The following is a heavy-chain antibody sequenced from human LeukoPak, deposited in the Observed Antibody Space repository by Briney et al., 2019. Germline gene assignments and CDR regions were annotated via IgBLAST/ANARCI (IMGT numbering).Heavy chain of an antibody. Sequence: GGSLRLSCAASGFTFSSYWMSWVRQAPGKGLEWVANIKQDGGEKYYVDSVTCRFTISRENAKKSLYLQMDSLRPEDTAVYYCARVKEGYRGATISLGYWGQGTLVTVSS. D-gene: IGHD1-26*01. CDR2: IKQDGGEK. J-gene: IGHJ4*02. V-gene: IGHV3-7*02. CDR3: ARVKEGYRGATISLGY. CDR1: GFTFSSYW.